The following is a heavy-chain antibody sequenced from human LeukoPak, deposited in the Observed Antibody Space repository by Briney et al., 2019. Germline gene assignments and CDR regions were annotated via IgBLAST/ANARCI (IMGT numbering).Heavy chain of an antibody. CDR1: GYDFSRYD. Sequence: ASVKVSCKASGYDFSRYDINWVRLAPGQGLEWMGWMNPNNGDTDYAQNFQGRVTMTRDTSMSTAYMELSSLRSEDTALYYCARGRIRYDDYSSGWFVFFEFWGQGSLVTVSS. V-gene: IGHV1-8*01. D-gene: IGHD6-19*01. J-gene: IGHJ4*02. CDR2: MNPNNGDT. CDR3: ARGRIRYDDYSSGWFVFFEF.